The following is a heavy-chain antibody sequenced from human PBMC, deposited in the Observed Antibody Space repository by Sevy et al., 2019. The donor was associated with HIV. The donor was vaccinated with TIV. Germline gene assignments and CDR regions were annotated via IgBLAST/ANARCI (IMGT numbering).Heavy chain of an antibody. J-gene: IGHJ4*02. CDR1: GFTFSHHN. CDR2: ISKSGSTT. V-gene: IGHV3-48*02. CDR3: AREENRELGTIPLDS. Sequence: SGCLRLSCAASGFTFSHHNMNWVRQAPGKGLEWISYISKSGSTTYFADSVRGRFTISRDNAKNSLFLEIHSLTDEDTAVYYCAREENRELGTIPLDSWGRGIQVIVSS. D-gene: IGHD7-27*01.